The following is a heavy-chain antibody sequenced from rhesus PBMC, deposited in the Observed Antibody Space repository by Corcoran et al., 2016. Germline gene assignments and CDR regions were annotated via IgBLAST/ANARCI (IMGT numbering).Heavy chain of an antibody. CDR1: GFSLSTSGLG. Sequence: QVTLKESGPALVKPTQTLTLTCTFSGFSLSTSGLGVGWIHQPPGKTLEWLTHIYWNDDKRYNTSLKTRLTISKDTSKNQVVLTMTNMDPVDTATYFCARRITGTTGRFDVWGPGVLITVSS. V-gene: IGHV2-1*01. J-gene: IGHJ5-1*01. D-gene: IGHD1-20*01. CDR3: ARRITGTTGRFDV. CDR2: IYWNDDK.